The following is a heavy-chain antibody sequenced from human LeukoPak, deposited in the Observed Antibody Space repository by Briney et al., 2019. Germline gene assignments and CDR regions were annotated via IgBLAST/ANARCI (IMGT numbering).Heavy chain of an antibody. Sequence: NSSETLSLTCTVSGGSISSSSYYWGWIRQPPGKGLEWIGSIYYSGSTHYNPSLKSRVTISVDTSKNQFSLKLSSVTAADTAVYYCARVGGRGYSYQYAFDIWGQGTMVTVSS. CDR1: GGSISSSSYY. CDR3: ARVGGRGYSYQYAFDI. D-gene: IGHD5-18*01. CDR2: IYYSGST. J-gene: IGHJ3*02. V-gene: IGHV4-39*07.